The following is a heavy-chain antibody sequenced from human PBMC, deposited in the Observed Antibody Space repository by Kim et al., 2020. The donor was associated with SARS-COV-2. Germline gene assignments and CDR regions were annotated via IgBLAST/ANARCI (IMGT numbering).Heavy chain of an antibody. D-gene: IGHD3-3*01. CDR3: ARCEDFWSGYCDAFDI. CDR1: GFTFSSYS. Sequence: GGSLRLSCAASGFTFSSYSMNWVRQAPGKGLEWVSSISSSSSYIYHADSVKGRFTISRDNAKNSLYLQMNSLRAEDTAVYYCARCEDFWSGYCDAFDIWGQGTMVTVSS. V-gene: IGHV3-21*01. CDR2: ISSSSSYI. J-gene: IGHJ3*02.